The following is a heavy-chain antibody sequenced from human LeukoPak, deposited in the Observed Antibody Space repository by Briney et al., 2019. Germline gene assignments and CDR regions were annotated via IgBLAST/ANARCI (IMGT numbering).Heavy chain of an antibody. D-gene: IGHD4-17*01. CDR3: ARDSPYGVPFDY. V-gene: IGHV4-4*02. Sequence: SETLSLTCAVSGGSISSSNWWSWVRQPPGKGLEWIGEIYHSGSTNYNPSLKSRVTISVDTSKNQFSLKLSSVTAADTAVYYCARDSPYGVPFDYWGQGTLVTVSS. CDR1: GGSISSSNW. J-gene: IGHJ4*02. CDR2: IYHSGST.